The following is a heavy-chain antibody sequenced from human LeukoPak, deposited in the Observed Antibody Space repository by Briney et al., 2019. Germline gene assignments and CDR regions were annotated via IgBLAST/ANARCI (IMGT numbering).Heavy chain of an antibody. Sequence: ASVTVSCKASGYTFTRYDINWVRPAPGQGLEWMGWMNPNRGKTGYAQKFKGRVTMTRNISISTAYMELSSLRSEDPAVYYCARGPHSSSWYPYYYYYMDVWGKGTTVTVSS. D-gene: IGHD6-13*01. CDR3: ARGPHSSSWYPYYYYYMDV. J-gene: IGHJ6*03. CDR1: GYTFTRYD. V-gene: IGHV1-8*01. CDR2: MNPNRGKT.